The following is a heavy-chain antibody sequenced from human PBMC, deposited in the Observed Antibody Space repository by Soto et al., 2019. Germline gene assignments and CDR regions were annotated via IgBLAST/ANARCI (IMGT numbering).Heavy chain of an antibody. Sequence: QVQLQESGPGLVKPSQTLSLICSVSGGSITSGGYYWNWIRQHPGKGLQWVGCIDYSGGTTYNPSXXXXXXXXXXXXXXXXXXXXXXXXXXXXXXXXXXXXXLXWPRAANGMDVWGQGTTVTVSS. V-gene: IGHV4-31*01. CDR1: GGSITSGGYY. CDR3: XXXXLXWPRAANGMDV. CDR2: IDYSGGT. J-gene: IGHJ6*02. D-gene: IGHD3-10*01.